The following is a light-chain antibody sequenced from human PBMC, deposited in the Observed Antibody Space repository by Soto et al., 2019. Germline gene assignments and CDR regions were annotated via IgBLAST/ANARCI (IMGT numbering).Light chain of an antibody. J-gene: IGLJ3*02. V-gene: IGLV2-11*01. Sequence: QSALTQPRSVSGSPGQSVTISCTGTSSEVGDYNYVSWYQQHPGKAPKLMIYDVSERPSGVPDRFSGSKSGNTASLTISGLQAEDEADYYCCSYAGSYTWVFGGGTKLTVL. CDR2: DVS. CDR3: CSYAGSYTWV. CDR1: SSEVGDYNY.